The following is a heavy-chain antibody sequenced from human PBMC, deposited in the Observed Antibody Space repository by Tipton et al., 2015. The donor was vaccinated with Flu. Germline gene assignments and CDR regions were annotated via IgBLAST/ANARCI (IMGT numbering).Heavy chain of an antibody. CDR3: ARRDYSNYVSDPKSWFDP. CDR1: GASLGSGYSY. V-gene: IGHV4-61*02. CDR2: IFTTGST. D-gene: IGHD4-11*01. Sequence: LRLSCSVSGASLGSGYSYWSWVRQPAGKGLEWIGRIFTTGSTNYNPSLKSRVTISVDTSKNQFSLTLSSVTAADTAVYYCARRDYSNYVSDPKSWFDPWGQGTLVAVSS. J-gene: IGHJ5*02.